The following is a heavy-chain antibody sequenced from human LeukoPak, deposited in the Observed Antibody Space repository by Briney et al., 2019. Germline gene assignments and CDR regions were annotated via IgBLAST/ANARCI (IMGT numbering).Heavy chain of an antibody. V-gene: IGHV3-7*01. J-gene: IGHJ4*02. CDR1: DFTFDFYW. CDR2: ILPDGSQK. CDR3: ARDKGDYDTSGSLFVF. Sequence: GGSLRLSCVASDFTFDFYWMTWVRQAPGKGLEWLANILPDGSQKYYVDSVKGRFTISRDNPKNSLYLQINNLRAEDTAVYYCARDKGDYDTSGSLFVFGGQGTLVTVSS. D-gene: IGHD3-22*01.